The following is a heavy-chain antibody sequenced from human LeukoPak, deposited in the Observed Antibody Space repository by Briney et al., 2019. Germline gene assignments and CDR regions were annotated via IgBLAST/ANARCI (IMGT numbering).Heavy chain of an antibody. Sequence: PSETLSLTCAVYGGSFSGYYWSWIRQPPGKGLEWIGEINHSGSTNYNPSLKSRVTISVGTSKNQFSLKLSSVTAADTAVYYCARAVPGYFDYWGQGTLVTVSS. CDR1: GGSFSGYY. CDR3: ARAVPGYFDY. J-gene: IGHJ4*02. V-gene: IGHV4-34*01. CDR2: INHSGST.